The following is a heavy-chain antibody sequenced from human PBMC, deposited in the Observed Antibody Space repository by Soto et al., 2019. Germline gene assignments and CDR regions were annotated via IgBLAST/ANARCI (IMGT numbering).Heavy chain of an antibody. J-gene: IGHJ5*02. CDR1: GFTFSSYS. CDR3: AREGGDLNWFGP. D-gene: IGHD4-17*01. V-gene: IGHV3-48*01. CDR2: ISSSSSTI. Sequence: EVQLVESGGGLVQPGGSLRLSCAASGFTFSSYSMNWVRQAPGKGLEWVSYISSSSSTIYYADSVKGRFTISRDNVKNSLYLQVNSLRAEDTAVYYCAREGGDLNWFGPLGQGSLITVSS.